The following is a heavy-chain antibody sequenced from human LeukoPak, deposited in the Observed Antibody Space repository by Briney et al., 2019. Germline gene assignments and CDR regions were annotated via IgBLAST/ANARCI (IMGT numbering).Heavy chain of an antibody. Sequence: ASVKVSCKTSGYTFTGSGSYLYWVRQAPGQGPEWVGWIHPNSGNTKSAQKFQGRVTMTRDTSISTAYMELSSLRSDDTAVYYCARDGPSFMVEFDYWGQGTLVTVSS. CDR3: ARDGPSFMVEFDY. D-gene: IGHD3-10*01. CDR1: GYTFTGSGSY. J-gene: IGHJ4*02. V-gene: IGHV1-2*02. CDR2: IHPNSGNT.